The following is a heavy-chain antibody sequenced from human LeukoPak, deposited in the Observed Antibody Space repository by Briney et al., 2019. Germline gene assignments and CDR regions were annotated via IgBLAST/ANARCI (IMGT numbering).Heavy chain of an antibody. CDR1: GFTFSSYA. D-gene: IGHD3-22*01. Sequence: PGGSLRLSCAASGFTFSSYAMSWVRQAPGKGLEWVSAISGSGGSTYYADSVKGRFTISRDNSKNTLYLQMNSLRAEDTAVYYCAKARGSKYYDSSGYFDYWGQGTLVTVSS. CDR3: AKARGSKYYDSSGYFDY. CDR2: ISGSGGST. J-gene: IGHJ4*02. V-gene: IGHV3-23*01.